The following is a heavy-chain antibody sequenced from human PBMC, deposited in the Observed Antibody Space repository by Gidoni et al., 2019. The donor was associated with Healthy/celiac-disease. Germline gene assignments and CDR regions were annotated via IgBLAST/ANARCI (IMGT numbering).Heavy chain of an antibody. J-gene: IGHJ4*02. D-gene: IGHD6-19*01. CDR1: GYTFTSYG. Sequence: QVQLVQSGAEVKKPGASVTVSCKASGYTFTSYGISWVRQAPGQGLEWMGWISAYNGNTNYAKKLQGRVTMTTDTSTSTAYMELRSLRSDDTAVYYCARDLRPWAVAGTPGYFDYWGQGTLVTVSS. V-gene: IGHV1-18*01. CDR3: ARDLRPWAVAGTPGYFDY. CDR2: ISAYNGNT.